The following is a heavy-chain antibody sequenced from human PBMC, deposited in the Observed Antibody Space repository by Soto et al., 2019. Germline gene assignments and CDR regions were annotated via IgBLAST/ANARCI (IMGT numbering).Heavy chain of an antibody. D-gene: IGHD2-15*01. Sequence: GGSLRLSCAASGFTFSSYAMSWVRQAPGKGLEWVSAISGSGGSTYYADSVKGRFTISRDNSKNTLYLQMNSLRAEDTAVYYCAKASDCSGGSCYHPRYYGMDVWGQGTTVTVYS. J-gene: IGHJ6*02. CDR3: AKASDCSGGSCYHPRYYGMDV. CDR1: GFTFSSYA. V-gene: IGHV3-23*01. CDR2: ISGSGGST.